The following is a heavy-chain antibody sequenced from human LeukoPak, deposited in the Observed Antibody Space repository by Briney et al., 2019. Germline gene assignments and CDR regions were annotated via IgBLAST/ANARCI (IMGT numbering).Heavy chain of an antibody. D-gene: IGHD3-10*01. Sequence: GRSLRLSCAASGFTFDDYAMHWVRQAPGKGLEWVSGISWNSGSIGYADSVKGRFTISRDNAKNSLYLQMNSLRAEDTAVYYCATHPGDYWFGYLQLWGQGTLVTVSS. V-gene: IGHV3-9*01. CDR1: GFTFDDYA. CDR2: ISWNSGSI. J-gene: IGHJ4*02. CDR3: ATHPGDYWFGYLQL.